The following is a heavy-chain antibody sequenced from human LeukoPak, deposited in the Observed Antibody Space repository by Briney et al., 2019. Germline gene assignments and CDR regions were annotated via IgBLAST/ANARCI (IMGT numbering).Heavy chain of an antibody. Sequence: PSETLSLTCTVSGGSISSNTYYWDWIRQPPGKGLECIGSIYYGGSTYYNPSLKSRVIISVDTSKNQFSLKLSSVTAADAAVYYCARGRSSSWSSFDYWGQGTLVTVSS. CDR2: IYYGGST. CDR1: GGSISSNTYY. J-gene: IGHJ4*02. CDR3: ARGRSSSWSSFDY. V-gene: IGHV4-39*01. D-gene: IGHD6-13*01.